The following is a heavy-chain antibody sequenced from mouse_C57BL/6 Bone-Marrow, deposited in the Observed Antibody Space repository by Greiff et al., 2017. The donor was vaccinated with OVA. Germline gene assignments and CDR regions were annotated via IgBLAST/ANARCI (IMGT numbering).Heavy chain of an antibody. CDR3: ARQAFAMDY. V-gene: IGHV5-6*01. CDR1: GFTFSSYG. Sequence: EVNVVESGGDLVKPGGSLKLSCAASGFTFSSYGMSWVRQTPDKRLEWVATISSGGSYTYYPDSVKGRFTISRDNAKNTLYLQMSSLKSEDTAMYYCARQAFAMDYWGQGTSVTVSS. CDR2: ISSGGSYT. J-gene: IGHJ4*01.